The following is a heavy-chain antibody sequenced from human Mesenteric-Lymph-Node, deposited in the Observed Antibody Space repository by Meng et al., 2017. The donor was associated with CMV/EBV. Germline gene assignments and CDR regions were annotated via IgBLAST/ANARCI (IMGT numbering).Heavy chain of an antibody. J-gene: IGHJ5*02. V-gene: IGHV7-4-1*02. CDR3: AAGLLWFGDENWFDP. Sequence: SGYNFSSYAMNWVRQAPGQGLEWMGWINTNTGNPTYAQGFTGRFVFSLDTSVSTAYLQISGLKAEDTAVYYCAAGLLWFGDENWFDPWGQGTLVTVSS. D-gene: IGHD3-10*01. CDR2: INTNTGNP. CDR1: GYNFSSYA.